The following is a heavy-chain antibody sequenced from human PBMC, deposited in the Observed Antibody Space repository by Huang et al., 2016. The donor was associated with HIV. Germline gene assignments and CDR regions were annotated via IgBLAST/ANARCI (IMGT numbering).Heavy chain of an antibody. CDR2: IYWDDDK. J-gene: IGHJ2*01. V-gene: IGHV2-5*02. D-gene: IGHD2-2*01. Sequence: QMTLKESGPTLVKPTQTLTLTCTFSGFSLSTSGVGVGWIRQPPGKAREWLALIYWDDDKRYSPSLKSRLTITKDTSKNQVVLTMTNMDPVDTATYYCAHGYSTSWSNWYFDLWGRGTLVTVSS. CDR1: GFSLSTSGVG. CDR3: AHGYSTSWSNWYFDL.